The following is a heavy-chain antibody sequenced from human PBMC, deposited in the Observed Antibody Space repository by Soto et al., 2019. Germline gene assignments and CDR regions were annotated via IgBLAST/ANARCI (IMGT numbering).Heavy chain of an antibody. J-gene: IGHJ6*02. CDR3: ARGGFGGYYEHLYYYYYGMDV. V-gene: IGHV1-69*13. D-gene: IGHD3-22*01. Sequence: GASVKVSCKASGGTFSSYAIRWARQAPGQGLEWMGGITPIFGTANYAQKFQGRVTITADESTSTAYMELSSLRSEDTAVYYCARGGFGGYYEHLYYYYYGMDVWGQGTTVTVSS. CDR2: ITPIFGTA. CDR1: GGTFSSYA.